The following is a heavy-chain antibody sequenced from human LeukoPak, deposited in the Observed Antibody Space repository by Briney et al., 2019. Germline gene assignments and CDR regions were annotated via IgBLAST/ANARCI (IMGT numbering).Heavy chain of an antibody. CDR3: ARDYYDSSGYYGRGGYYYMDV. CDR2: IYTSGST. V-gene: IGHV4-4*07. CDR1: GAPISSYY. Sequence: PSETLSLTCTVSGAPISSYYWSWIRQPAGKGLEWIGRIYTSGSTNYNPSVKSRVTISVDKSKNQFSLKMNSVTAADTAVYYCARDYYDSSGYYGRGGYYYMDVWGKGTTVTVSS. J-gene: IGHJ6*03. D-gene: IGHD3-22*01.